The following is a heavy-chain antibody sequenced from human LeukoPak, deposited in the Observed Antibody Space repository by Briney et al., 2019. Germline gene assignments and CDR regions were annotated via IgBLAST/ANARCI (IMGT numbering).Heavy chain of an antibody. CDR2: IYTSGST. CDR3: ARGIVVVPAATEAFDI. D-gene: IGHD2-2*01. V-gene: IGHV4-61*02. J-gene: IGHJ3*02. CDR1: GGSISSGSYY. Sequence: PSETLSLTCTVSGGSISSGSYYWSWILQPAGKGLEWIGRIYTSGSTNYNPSLKSRVTISVDTSKNQFSLKLSSVTAADTAVYYCARGIVVVPAATEAFDIWGQGTMVTVSS.